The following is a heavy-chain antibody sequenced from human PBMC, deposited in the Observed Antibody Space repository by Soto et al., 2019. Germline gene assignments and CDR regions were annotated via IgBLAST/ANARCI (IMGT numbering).Heavy chain of an antibody. CDR3: ARVHQPSYYDFWSGYYRRTVVGMDV. CDR2: ISAYNGNT. V-gene: IGHV1-18*04. D-gene: IGHD3-3*01. Sequence: QVQLVQSGAEVKKPGASVKVSCKASGYTFTSYGISWVRQAPGQGLEWMGWISAYNGNTNYAQKLQGRVTMTTDTSTSTAYMDLRSLRSGDTAVYYCARVHQPSYYDFWSGYYRRTVVGMDVWGQGTTVTVSS. CDR1: GYTFTSYG. J-gene: IGHJ6*02.